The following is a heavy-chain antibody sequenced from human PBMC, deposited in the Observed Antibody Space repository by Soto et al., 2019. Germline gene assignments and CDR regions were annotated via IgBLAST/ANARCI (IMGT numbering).Heavy chain of an antibody. Sequence: QPGGSLRLSCAVSGFTFSNYDMNWVRQAPGKGLEWVAVISYDGSNKNYVDSVKGRFTISRDDSKNTLYLQMNSLRAEDTAVYYCARDALKKNYYDSSGYYWGQGTQVTVSS. CDR3: ARDALKKNYYDSSGYY. D-gene: IGHD3-22*01. CDR2: ISYDGSNK. J-gene: IGHJ4*02. CDR1: GFTFSNYD. V-gene: IGHV3-30-3*01.